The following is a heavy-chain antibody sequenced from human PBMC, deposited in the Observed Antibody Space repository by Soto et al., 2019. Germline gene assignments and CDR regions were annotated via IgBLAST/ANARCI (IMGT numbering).Heavy chain of an antibody. Sequence: EASVKVSCKASGFTFTSSAVQWVRQARGQRLEWIGWIVVGSGNTNYAQKFQERVTITRDMSTSTAYMELSSLRSEDTAVYYCAAGRRDTAMGSGYWGQGTLVTVSS. J-gene: IGHJ4*02. CDR3: AAGRRDTAMGSGY. D-gene: IGHD5-18*01. V-gene: IGHV1-58*01. CDR2: IVVGSGNT. CDR1: GFTFTSSA.